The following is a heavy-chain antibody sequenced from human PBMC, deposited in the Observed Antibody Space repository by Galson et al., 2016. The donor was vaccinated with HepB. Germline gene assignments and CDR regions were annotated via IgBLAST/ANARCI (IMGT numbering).Heavy chain of an antibody. CDR1: GGTFNNYA. V-gene: IGHV1-69*13. CDR2: IIPIFATP. Sequence: SVKVSCKASGGTFNNYAISWVRQAPGQGLKWMGGIIPIFATPNYAQKFQGRLTITADESTSTAYMELSSLRSEDTTVYSCARDGGSGWFGKDALDFWGQGTMVTVSS. J-gene: IGHJ3*01. CDR3: ARDGGSGWFGKDALDF. D-gene: IGHD6-19*01.